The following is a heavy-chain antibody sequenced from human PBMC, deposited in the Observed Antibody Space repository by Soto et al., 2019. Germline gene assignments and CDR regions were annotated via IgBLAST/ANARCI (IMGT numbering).Heavy chain of an antibody. Sequence: ASVKVSCKASGGTFSSDAISWVRQAPGHGLEWMGGIITIFNTANYAQRFHGRVTITADESTSTAYMELSSLRSEDTAVYYCARSRCTNGVCYSLSPGLDVWGPGTTVTVSS. CDR3: ARSRCTNGVCYSLSPGLDV. CDR1: GGTFSSDA. D-gene: IGHD2-8*01. CDR2: IITIFNTA. V-gene: IGHV1-69*13. J-gene: IGHJ6*02.